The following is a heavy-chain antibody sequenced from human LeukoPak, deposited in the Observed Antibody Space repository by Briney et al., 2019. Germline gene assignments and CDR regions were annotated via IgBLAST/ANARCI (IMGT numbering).Heavy chain of an antibody. J-gene: IGHJ4*02. CDR2: INHSGST. Sequence: SETLSLTCAVYGGSFSGYYWSWIRQRLGKGLEWIGEINHSGSTNYNPSLKSRVTISVDTSKNQFSLKLSSVTAADTAVYYCARSGSGVYDYVWGSYRRYYSDYWGQGTLVTVSS. V-gene: IGHV4-34*01. CDR1: GGSFSGYY. CDR3: ARSGSGVYDYVWGSYRRYYSDY. D-gene: IGHD3-16*02.